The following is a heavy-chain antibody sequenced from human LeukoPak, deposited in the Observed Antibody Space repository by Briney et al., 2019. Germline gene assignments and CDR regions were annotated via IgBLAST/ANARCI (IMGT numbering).Heavy chain of an antibody. V-gene: IGHV3-23*01. J-gene: IGHJ4*02. CDR2: ISPRGDKT. D-gene: IGHD6-19*01. CDR3: AKERSAGWPFDY. CDR1: GFTFSTYA. Sequence: PGRSLRLSCAASGFTFSTYAMTWVRQAPGEGLEWVSAISPRGDKTYYADSVKGRFTISRDNSKNTLYLQMNSLRAEDTAIYYCAKERSAGWPFDYWGQGTLVTVSS.